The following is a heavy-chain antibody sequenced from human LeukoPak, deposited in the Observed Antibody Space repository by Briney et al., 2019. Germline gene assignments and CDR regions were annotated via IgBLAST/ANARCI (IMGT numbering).Heavy chain of an antibody. CDR2: MNPNSGNT. CDR3: ARGLRTTLGYCSGGSCYRALPY. Sequence: ASVKVSCKASGYTFTSYDINWVRQATRQGLEWMGWMNPNSGNTGYAQKFQGRVTMTRNTSISTAYMELSSLRPEDTAVYYCARGLRTTLGYCSGGSCYRALPYWGQGTLVTVSS. CDR1: GYTFTSYD. J-gene: IGHJ4*02. D-gene: IGHD2-15*01. V-gene: IGHV1-8*01.